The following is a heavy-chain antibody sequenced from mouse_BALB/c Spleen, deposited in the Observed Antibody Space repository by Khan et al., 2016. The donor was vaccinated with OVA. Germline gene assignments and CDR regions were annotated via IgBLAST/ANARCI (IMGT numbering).Heavy chain of an antibody. Sequence: QSGPELKKPGETVKISCKASGYTFTNYGMNWVKQAPGKGLKWMGWINTYTGEPTYTDDFKGRFAFSLENSASTAYLQINNLKNEDTATYFCARPPHFSYVMVYWGQGTSVTVSS. CDR3: ARPPHFSYVMVY. CDR1: GYTFTNYG. V-gene: IGHV9-3-1*01. J-gene: IGHJ4*01. CDR2: INTYTGEP.